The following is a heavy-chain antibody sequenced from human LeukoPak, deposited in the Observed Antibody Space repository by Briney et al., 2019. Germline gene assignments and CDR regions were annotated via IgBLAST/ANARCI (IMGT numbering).Heavy chain of an antibody. V-gene: IGHV4-59*08. J-gene: IGHJ5*02. CDR3: ARHVPYCYGSGARWFDP. CDR1: GGSISSYY. Sequence: SETLSLTCTVSGGSISSYYWSWIRQPPGKGLEWIGYIYYSGSTNYNPSLKSRVTISVDTSKNQFSLKLSSVTAADTAVYYCARHVPYCYGSGARWFDPWGQGTLVTVSS. CDR2: IYYSGST. D-gene: IGHD3-10*01.